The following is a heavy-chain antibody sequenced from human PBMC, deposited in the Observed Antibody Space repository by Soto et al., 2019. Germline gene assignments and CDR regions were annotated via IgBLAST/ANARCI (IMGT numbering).Heavy chain of an antibody. CDR3: ARSPLRYSFYYGMDV. CDR2: INHGGST. V-gene: IGHV4-34*01. J-gene: IGHJ6*02. D-gene: IGHD2-15*01. CDR1: GGSFSDYS. Sequence: QVQLQQRGAGLLRPSETLSLSCAVYGGSFSDYSYTWIRQSPGKGLEWIGEINHGGSTHYNPSLKSRVTILVDTSRNQFSLKLSSVTAADTAVYYCARSPLRYSFYYGMDVWGQGTTVTVSS.